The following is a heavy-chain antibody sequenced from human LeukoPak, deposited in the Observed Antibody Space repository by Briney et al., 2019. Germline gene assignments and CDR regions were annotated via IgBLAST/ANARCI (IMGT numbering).Heavy chain of an antibody. CDR2: IYTSGST. Sequence: SETLSHTCTVSGGSISSGSYYWSCIRQPAGKGLGWIGRIYTSGSTNYNPSLKSRVTISEDTSKNRFSLKLSSVTAADTAVYYCARGGWDLYYMDVWGKGTTVTVSS. CDR3: ARGGWDLYYMDV. D-gene: IGHD6-19*01. J-gene: IGHJ6*03. CDR1: GGSISSGSYY. V-gene: IGHV4-61*02.